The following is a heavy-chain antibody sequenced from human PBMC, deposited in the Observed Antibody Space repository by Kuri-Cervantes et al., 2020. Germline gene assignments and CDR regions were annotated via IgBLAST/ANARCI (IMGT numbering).Heavy chain of an antibody. CDR1: GFTFSNAW. J-gene: IGHJ4*02. V-gene: IGHV3-7*03. CDR2: IKQDGSEK. Sequence: GGSLRLSCAASGFTFSNAWMSWVRQAPGKGLEWVANIKQDGSEKYYVDSVKGRFTISRDNPKSTVHLQMNNLRVEDTAVYYCAKLHGVASWGQGTLVTVSS. CDR3: AKLHGVAS. D-gene: IGHD4-17*01.